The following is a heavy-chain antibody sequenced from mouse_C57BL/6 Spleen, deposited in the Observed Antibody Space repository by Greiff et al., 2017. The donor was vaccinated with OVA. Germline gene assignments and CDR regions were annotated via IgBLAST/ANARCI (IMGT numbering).Heavy chain of an antibody. CDR1: GFTFSSYA. D-gene: IGHD2-5*01. CDR2: ISSGGDYI. Sequence: EVKLMESGEGLVKPGGSLKLSCAASGFTFSSYAMSWVRQTPEKRLEWVAYISSGGDYIYYADTVKGRFTISRDNARNTLYLQMSSLKSEDTAMYYCTRQSNYTNFDYWGQGTTLTVSS. V-gene: IGHV5-9-1*02. J-gene: IGHJ2*01. CDR3: TRQSNYTNFDY.